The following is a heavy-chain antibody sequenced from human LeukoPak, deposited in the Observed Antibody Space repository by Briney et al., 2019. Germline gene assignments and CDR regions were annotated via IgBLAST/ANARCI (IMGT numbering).Heavy chain of an antibody. J-gene: IGHJ4*02. D-gene: IGHD6-13*01. CDR2: INPNSGGT. CDR1: GYTFTGYY. Sequence: ASVKVSCKASGYTFTGYYMHWVRQAPGQGLEWMGWINPNSGGTNYAQKFQGRVTMTRDTSISTAYMELSRLRSDDTAVYYCARLIAAAATPTFDYWGQGTLVTVSS. CDR3: ARLIAAAATPTFDY. V-gene: IGHV1-2*02.